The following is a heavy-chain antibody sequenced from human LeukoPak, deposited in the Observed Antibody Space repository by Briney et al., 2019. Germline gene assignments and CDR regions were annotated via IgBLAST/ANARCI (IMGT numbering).Heavy chain of an antibody. V-gene: IGHV4-34*01. D-gene: IGHD4-17*01. CDR1: GGSFSGYY. CDR3: ARLTYGDYNY. Sequence: SEPLSLPCAVSGGSFSGYYWSWIRQPPGKGLEWIGEINHSGSTNYNPSLKIRVTISVDTSKNQFSLKLSSVTAADTAVYYCARLTYGDYNYWGQGTLVTVSS. CDR2: INHSGST. J-gene: IGHJ4*02.